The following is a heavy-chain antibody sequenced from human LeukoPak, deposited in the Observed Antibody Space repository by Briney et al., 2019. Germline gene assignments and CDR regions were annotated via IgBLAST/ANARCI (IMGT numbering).Heavy chain of an antibody. CDR2: TRNRAHSYTT. CDR1: GFTFSDHY. V-gene: IGHV3-72*01. J-gene: IGHJ4*02. CDR3: ARLYHDSSAYYAQGSDY. Sequence: PGGSLRLSCAASGFTFSDHYMDWVRQAPGKGLEWVGRTRNRAHSYTTEYAASVKGRFTISRDDSKNSLYLQMISLKTEDTAEYYCARLYHDSSAYYAQGSDYWGQGTLVTVSS. D-gene: IGHD3-22*01.